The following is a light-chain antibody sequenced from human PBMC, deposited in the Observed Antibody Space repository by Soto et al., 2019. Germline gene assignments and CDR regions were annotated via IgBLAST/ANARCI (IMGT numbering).Light chain of an antibody. V-gene: IGLV1-40*01. CDR1: SSNIGAGFD. CDR2: AND. J-gene: IGLJ2*01. Sequence: QSVLTQPPSVSGAPGQRLTISCAGTSSNIGAGFDVHWYQQLPGTAPKLLIYANDDRPSGVPDRFSGSTSGTSASLAITGXQAEDAADYYCQSYDNSLLAYVFGGGTKLTVL. CDR3: QSYDNSLLAYV.